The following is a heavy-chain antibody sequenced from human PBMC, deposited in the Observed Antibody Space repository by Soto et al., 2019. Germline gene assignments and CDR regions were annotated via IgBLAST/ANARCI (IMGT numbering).Heavy chain of an antibody. CDR1: GGSISSYY. V-gene: IGHV4-59*01. J-gene: IGHJ6*02. Sequence: SETLSLTCTVSGGSISSYYWSWIRQPPGKGLEWIGYIYYSGSTNYNPSLKSRVTISVDTSKNQFSLKLSSVTAADTAVYYCARLNSRVMGWMDVWGQGTTVTVSS. CDR2: IYYSGST. D-gene: IGHD3-16*01. CDR3: ARLNSRVMGWMDV.